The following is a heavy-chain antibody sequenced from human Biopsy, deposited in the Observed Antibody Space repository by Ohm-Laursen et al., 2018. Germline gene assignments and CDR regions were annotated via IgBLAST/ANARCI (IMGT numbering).Heavy chain of an antibody. CDR3: ARGSNEYGGLYFPH. CDR1: GGSFTGHY. D-gene: IGHD4-23*01. Sequence: TLSLTCTVSGGSFTGHYWTWIRQPPGKGLEWIGHISHTGYTSYKSSLKSRVTISLDTSRKHFSLRLTSLAAADKAVYYCARGSNEYGGLYFPHWGQGTLVTVSS. V-gene: IGHV4-59*11. J-gene: IGHJ1*01. CDR2: ISHTGYT.